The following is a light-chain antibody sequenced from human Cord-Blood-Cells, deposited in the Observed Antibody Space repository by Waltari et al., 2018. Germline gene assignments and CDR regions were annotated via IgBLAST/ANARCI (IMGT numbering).Light chain of an antibody. J-gene: IGLJ2*01. V-gene: IGLV3-25*03. CDR1: ALPKQY. Sequence: SYELTQPPSVSVSPGQTARITCSGDALPKQYAYWYQQKPGQAPALVIYKDSERPSGIPERFSGSSSGTTVTLTISGVQAEDEADYYCQSADSSGTYVVFRGGTKLTVL. CDR3: QSADSSGTYVV. CDR2: KDS.